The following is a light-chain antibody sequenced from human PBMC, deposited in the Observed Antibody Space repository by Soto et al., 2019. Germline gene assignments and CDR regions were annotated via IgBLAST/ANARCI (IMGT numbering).Light chain of an antibody. V-gene: IGKV3-20*01. CDR3: QKYGSSRWT. Sequence: VLTQSPGTLSLSPGDSATLSCRDSQSVSSSYLAWYQQKPGQAPRLLIYGESSRATGIPDRLSGSGSGTDLNLTISRLEPEDVAVYYCQKYGSSRWTFGQGTKVDIK. J-gene: IGKJ1*01. CDR2: GES. CDR1: QSVSSSY.